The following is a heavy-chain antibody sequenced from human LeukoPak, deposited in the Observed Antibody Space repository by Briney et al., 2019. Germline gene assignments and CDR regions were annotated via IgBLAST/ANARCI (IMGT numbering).Heavy chain of an antibody. Sequence: ASVKVSCKCSGYTFTSYGIVWVRQATGQGPEWMGWMNPYNGDTAYGQKFQGRVSFTRDISISTAYMELSSLRSEDTAVYYCARVTPSSGGYWYFDLWGRGTLVTVSS. D-gene: IGHD6-25*01. CDR2: MNPYNGDT. CDR3: ARVTPSSGGYWYFDL. CDR1: GYTFTSYG. J-gene: IGHJ2*01. V-gene: IGHV1-8*01.